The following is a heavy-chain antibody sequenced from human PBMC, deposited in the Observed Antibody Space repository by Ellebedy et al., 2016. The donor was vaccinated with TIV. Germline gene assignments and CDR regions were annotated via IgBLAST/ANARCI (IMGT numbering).Heavy chain of an antibody. CDR1: GYTFTGYY. V-gene: IGHV1-2*04. CDR3: ARTITGSPNLRFLEYGMDV. Sequence: ASVKVSXXASGYTFTGYYMHWVRQAPGQGLEWMGWINPNSGGTNYAQKFQGWVTMTRDTSISTAYMELSRLRSDDTAVYYCARTITGSPNLRFLEYGMDVWGQGTTVTVSS. J-gene: IGHJ6*02. CDR2: INPNSGGT. D-gene: IGHD3-3*01.